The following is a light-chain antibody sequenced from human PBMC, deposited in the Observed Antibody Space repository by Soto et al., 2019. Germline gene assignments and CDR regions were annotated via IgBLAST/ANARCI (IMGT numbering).Light chain of an antibody. CDR2: KAS. CDR1: QTISSW. J-gene: IGKJ1*01. Sequence: DIQMTQSPSTLSGSVGERVTITCRASQTISSWLAWYQQKPGKAPKLLIYKASTLKSGVPSRFSGSGSGTEFTLTISSLQPDDFATYYCHQYNSYSEAFGQGTKVELK. CDR3: HQYNSYSEA. V-gene: IGKV1-5*03.